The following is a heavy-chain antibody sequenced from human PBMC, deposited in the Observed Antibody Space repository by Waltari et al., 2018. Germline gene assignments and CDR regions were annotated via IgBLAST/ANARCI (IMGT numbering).Heavy chain of an antibody. D-gene: IGHD2-2*01. Sequence: QVQLQESGPGLVRPSEALSRTCAGPGYLIHSGYDGVSVRQTPGKGLQWIGTIYHGGDKFYNPSLESRVTMSLDTSKNQLFLKLTSVTAEDTAMYYCVRNGLGYCTSSTCYKNDDWGQGTLVTVSS. CDR1: GYLIHSGYD. CDR3: VRNGLGYCTSSTCYKNDD. V-gene: IGHV4-38-2*01. J-gene: IGHJ1*01. CDR2: IYHGGDK.